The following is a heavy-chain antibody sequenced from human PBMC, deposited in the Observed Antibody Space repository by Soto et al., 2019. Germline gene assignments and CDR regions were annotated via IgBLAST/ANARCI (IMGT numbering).Heavy chain of an antibody. J-gene: IGHJ6*02. CDR1: GGSISSSSYY. D-gene: IGHD2-2*01. V-gene: IGHV4-39*01. CDR2: IYYSGST. CDR3: ARTLGYCSSTSCYGSYYYYYYGMDV. Sequence: PSETLSLTCTVSGGSISSSSYYWGWIRQPPGKGLEWIGSIYYSGSTYYNPSLKSRVTISVDTSKNQFSLKLSSVTAADTAVYYCARTLGYCSSTSCYGSYYYYYYGMDVWGQGTTVTVSS.